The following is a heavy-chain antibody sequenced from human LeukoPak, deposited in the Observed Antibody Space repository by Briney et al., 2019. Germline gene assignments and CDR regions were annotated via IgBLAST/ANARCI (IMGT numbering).Heavy chain of an antibody. Sequence: SETLSLTCSISLGSIDLYYYSWIRQSPGKGLEWIGYIYNTGTIKYNPSLKSRVTISEDTSKNQLSLTLTSVTAADTAVYYCARGGAVAGEFPDWGQGTLVIVSS. CDR1: LGSIDLYY. CDR2: IYNTGTI. V-gene: IGHV4-59*12. CDR3: ARGGAVAGEFPD. D-gene: IGHD6-19*01. J-gene: IGHJ4*02.